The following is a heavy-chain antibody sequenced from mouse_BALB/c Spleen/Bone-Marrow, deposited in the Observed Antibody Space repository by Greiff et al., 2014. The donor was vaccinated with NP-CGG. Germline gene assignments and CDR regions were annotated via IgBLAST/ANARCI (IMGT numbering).Heavy chain of an antibody. CDR3: ARCYYGNYFDY. V-gene: IGHV1S81*02. J-gene: IGHJ2*01. D-gene: IGHD2-1*01. Sequence: QVQLQQPGAELVKPGASVKLCCKASGYTFTSYWMHWVKQRPGQGLERIGEINPSNGRTNYNEKFKSKATLTVDKSSSTAYMQLSSLTSEDSAVYYCARCYYGNYFDYWGQGTTLTVSS. CDR1: GYTFTSYW. CDR2: INPSNGRT.